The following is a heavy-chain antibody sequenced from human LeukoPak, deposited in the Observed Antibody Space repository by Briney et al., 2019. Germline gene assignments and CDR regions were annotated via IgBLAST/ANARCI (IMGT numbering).Heavy chain of an antibody. CDR1: GFTFSDYG. V-gene: IGHV3-21*01. J-gene: IGHJ4*02. Sequence: GGSLRLSCAASGFTFSDYGMHWVRQAPGKGLEWVSSISSSSSYIYYADSVKGRFTISRDNAKNSLYLQMNSLRAEDTAVYYCARDGGYADDYWGQGTLVTVSS. CDR3: ARDGGYADDY. CDR2: ISSSSSYI. D-gene: IGHD2-2*01.